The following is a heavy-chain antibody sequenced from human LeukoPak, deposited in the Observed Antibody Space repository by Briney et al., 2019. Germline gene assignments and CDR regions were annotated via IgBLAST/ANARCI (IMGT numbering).Heavy chain of an antibody. D-gene: IGHD3-3*01. CDR3: AKESPMQEWFFGYFDY. Sequence: PGGSLRLSCAASGFTFSSYAMSWVRQAPGKGLDWVSSLSGSDGSTYYAGSVKGRFTISRDNSKSTLSLQMNNLRAEDTAVYYCAKESPMQEWFFGYFDYWGQGTLVTVSS. V-gene: IGHV3-23*01. CDR2: LSGSDGST. J-gene: IGHJ4*02. CDR1: GFTFSSYA.